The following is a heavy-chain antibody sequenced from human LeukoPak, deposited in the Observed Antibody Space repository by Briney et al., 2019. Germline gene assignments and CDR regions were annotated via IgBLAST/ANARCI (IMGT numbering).Heavy chain of an antibody. CDR3: ARAGANGIEAAGSLRY. CDR2: IYYTGTT. J-gene: IGHJ4*02. D-gene: IGHD6-13*01. Sequence: SSETLSLTCAVSGGSFSTYYWSWIRQPPGKGLEWTGFIYYTGTTNYNPSLKSRVTISVDTSKNQFSLKLSSVTAADTAVYYCARAGANGIEAAGSLRYWGQGTLVTVSS. V-gene: IGHV4-59*01. CDR1: GGSFSTYY.